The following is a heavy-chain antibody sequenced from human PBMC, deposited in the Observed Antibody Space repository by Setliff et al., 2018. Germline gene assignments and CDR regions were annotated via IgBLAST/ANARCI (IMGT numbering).Heavy chain of an antibody. CDR3: ARGIAAAGSLDY. Sequence: SLRLSCAASKFTFSNYAMHWVRQAPGKGLEWVAAISYYGGNEYYADSLRGRFTISRDNAKNMLYLQMNRLRAEDTAVYYCARGIAAAGSLDYWGPGTLVTVSS. CDR1: KFTFSNYA. D-gene: IGHD6-13*01. V-gene: IGHV3-30*07. CDR2: ISYYGGNE. J-gene: IGHJ4*02.